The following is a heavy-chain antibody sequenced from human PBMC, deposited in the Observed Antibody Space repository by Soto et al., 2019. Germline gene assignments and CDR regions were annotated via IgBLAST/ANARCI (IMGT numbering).Heavy chain of an antibody. CDR1: GFTFRTFA. Sequence: GGSLRLSCAASGFTFRTFAMTWVRQAPGKGLEWVSAIGSDGGGIQHADSVKGRFTISRDNSKNTLYLQMNSLRAEDTAVYYCAKGDIVVVPAAIPSCLDVWGQGTTVTVSS. J-gene: IGHJ6*02. CDR2: IGSDGGGI. CDR3: AKGDIVVVPAAIPSCLDV. V-gene: IGHV3-23*01. D-gene: IGHD2-2*02.